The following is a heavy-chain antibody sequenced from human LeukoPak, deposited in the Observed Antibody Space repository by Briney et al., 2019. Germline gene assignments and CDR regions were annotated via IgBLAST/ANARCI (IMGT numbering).Heavy chain of an antibody. V-gene: IGHV3-21*01. Sequence: GGSLRLSCAASGFTFSSYSMNWVRQAPGKGLEWVSSISSSSSYLYYADSVKGRFTISRDNAKNSLYLQMNSLRAEDTAVYYCARVRYYYDSSGYYLDYWGQGTLVTVS. CDR3: ARVRYYYDSSGYYLDY. CDR1: GFTFSSYS. CDR2: ISSSSSYL. D-gene: IGHD3-22*01. J-gene: IGHJ4*02.